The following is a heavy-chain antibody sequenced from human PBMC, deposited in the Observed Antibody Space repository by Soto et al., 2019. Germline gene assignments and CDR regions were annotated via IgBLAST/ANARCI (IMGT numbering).Heavy chain of an antibody. V-gene: IGHV4-39*01. CDR2: IYYNGHA. Sequence: PSETLSVTCSVSGGSIKTNNSYWGWIRQSPGQVLEWIGNIYYNGHANYNPSLKGRVTISQDMSKNQFFLKLTSMTAADTAIYFFATIMVPASRHLDFDDSRQVTLVTVSS. D-gene: IGHD2-21*02. CDR1: GGSIKTNNSY. CDR3: ATIMVPASRHLDFDD. J-gene: IGHJ4*02.